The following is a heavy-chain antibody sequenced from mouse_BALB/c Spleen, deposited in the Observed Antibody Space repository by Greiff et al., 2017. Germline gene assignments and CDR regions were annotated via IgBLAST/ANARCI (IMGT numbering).Heavy chain of an antibody. D-gene: IGHD2-4*01. J-gene: IGHJ4*01. CDR1: GYSFTGYF. V-gene: IGHV1-20*02. Sequence: VQLKQSGPELVKPGASVKISCKASGYSFTGYFMNWVMQSHGKSLEWIGRINPYNGDTFYNQKFKGKATLTVDKSSSTAHMELRSLASEDSAVYYCAREGYDYEGAMDYWGQGTSVTVSS. CDR2: INPYNGDT. CDR3: AREGYDYEGAMDY.